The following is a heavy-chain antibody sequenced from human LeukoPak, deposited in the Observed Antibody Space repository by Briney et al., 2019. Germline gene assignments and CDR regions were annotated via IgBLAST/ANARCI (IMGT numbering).Heavy chain of an antibody. CDR3: ARNLGRSSWYIWFDF. CDR2: MNPNSGNT. V-gene: IGHV1-8*02. J-gene: IGHJ5*01. D-gene: IGHD6-13*01. CDR1: GYTFTSYD. Sequence: ASVKVSCKASGYTFTSYDINCVRQATGQGLEWMGWMNPNSGNTGYAQKFQGRVTMTRNTSISTAYMELSSLRSEDTAVYHCARNLGRSSWYIWFDFWGQGTLVTVSS.